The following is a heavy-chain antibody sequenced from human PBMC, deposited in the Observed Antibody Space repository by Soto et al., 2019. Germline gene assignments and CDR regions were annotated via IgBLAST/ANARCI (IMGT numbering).Heavy chain of an antibody. CDR3: VGGEGGPNAFEI. CDR2: ISYDGRT. Sequence: QVQLQESGPGLVKPSQTLSLRCTVSGGSISSSGYYWSWIRQHPGKGLEWLAYISYDGRTYYKSSLKSRLAISLDTSQNQFSLRVTSVTAADAAMYFCVGGEGGPNAFEIWGQGTMVTVSS. V-gene: IGHV4-31*03. D-gene: IGHD2-21*01. CDR1: GGSISSSGYY. J-gene: IGHJ3*02.